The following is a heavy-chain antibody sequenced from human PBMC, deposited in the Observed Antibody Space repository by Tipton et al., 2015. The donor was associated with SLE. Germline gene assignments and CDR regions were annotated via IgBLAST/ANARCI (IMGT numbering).Heavy chain of an antibody. D-gene: IGHD2-8*02. CDR3: AKDARLGTGGYYYYMDV. J-gene: IGHJ6*03. Sequence: SLRLSCAASGFTFSSYSMNWVRQAPGKGLEWVSGISWNSGSIGYADSVKGRFTISRDNAKNSLYLQMNSLRAEDTALYYCAKDARLGTGGYYYYMDVWGKGTTVTVSS. V-gene: IGHV3-9*01. CDR1: GFTFSSYS. CDR2: ISWNSGSI.